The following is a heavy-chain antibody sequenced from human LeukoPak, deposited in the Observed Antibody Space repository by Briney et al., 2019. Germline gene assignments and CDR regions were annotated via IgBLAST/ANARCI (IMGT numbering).Heavy chain of an antibody. CDR3: ARQALVVPAAIGWFDP. J-gene: IGHJ5*02. Sequence: GESLKISCKGSGYSFTSYWIDWVRQIPGKGLEWIGIIYPSDSDTRYSPSFQGQVTISADKSISTAYLQWNSLKASDTAMYYCARQALVVPAAIGWFDPWGQGTLVTVSS. CDR2: IYPSDSDT. V-gene: IGHV5-51*01. D-gene: IGHD2-2*01. CDR1: GYSFTSYW.